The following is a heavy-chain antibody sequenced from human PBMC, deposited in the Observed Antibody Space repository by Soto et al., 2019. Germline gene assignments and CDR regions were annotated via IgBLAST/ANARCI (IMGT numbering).Heavy chain of an antibody. D-gene: IGHD6-19*01. Sequence: PGGSLRLSCAASGFTFSSYAMHWVRQAPGKGLEWVAVISYDGSNKYYADSVKGRFTISRDNSKNTLYLQMNSLRSEDTAVYYCAAAYSSGWPIPYFDYWGQGTLVTVSS. CDR1: GFTFSSYA. V-gene: IGHV3-30-3*01. CDR2: ISYDGSNK. CDR3: AAAYSSGWPIPYFDY. J-gene: IGHJ4*02.